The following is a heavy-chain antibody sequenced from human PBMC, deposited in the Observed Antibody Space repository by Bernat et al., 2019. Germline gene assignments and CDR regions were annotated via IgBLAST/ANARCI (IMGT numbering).Heavy chain of an antibody. J-gene: IGHJ4*02. CDR3: TTRPPGDYSMGYNY. D-gene: IGHD7-27*01. V-gene: IGHV3-15*01. CDR1: GFTFSNAW. Sequence: EVRLVESGGGLVKPGGSLRLSCAASGFTFSNAWMSWVRQAPGKGLEWVGRIKSKSDGGTTDYAAPVKGRFIISRDDSKNTLYLQMNSLKTEDTAVYYCTTRPPGDYSMGYNYWGQGTLVTVSS. CDR2: IKSKSDGGTT.